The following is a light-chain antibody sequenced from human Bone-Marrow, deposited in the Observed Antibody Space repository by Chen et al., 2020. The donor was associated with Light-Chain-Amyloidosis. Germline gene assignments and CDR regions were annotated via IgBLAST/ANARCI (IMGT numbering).Light chain of an antibody. Sequence: EIVLTQSPGTLSLSPGERATLSRRASQTISSNFLAWYQQKPGQAPRLLISGASRRATGIPDRFSGSGSGTDFSLTISRLAPEDFAVYYCQQYVSSPYTFGQGTKLEIK. CDR3: QQYVSSPYT. CDR1: QTISSNF. V-gene: IGKV3-20*01. CDR2: GAS. J-gene: IGKJ2*01.